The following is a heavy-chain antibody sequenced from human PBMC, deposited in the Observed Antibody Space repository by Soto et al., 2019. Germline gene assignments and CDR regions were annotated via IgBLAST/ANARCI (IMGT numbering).Heavy chain of an antibody. V-gene: IGHV4-34*02. CDR2: INHSGSP. J-gene: IGHJ3*02. D-gene: IGHD3-10*01. Sequence: QLHLEQRGAGLLKPSETLSLTCDVYGGSFSGYYWSWIRQAPGKGLEWIVDINHSGSPNYNPSLQSRVSVSADTSKTHFSLKLSSVTAADTAVYYCATFPPEGRTATSRGDDAFDIWGQGTLVTVSS. CDR3: ATFPPEGRTATSRGDDAFDI. CDR1: GGSFSGYY.